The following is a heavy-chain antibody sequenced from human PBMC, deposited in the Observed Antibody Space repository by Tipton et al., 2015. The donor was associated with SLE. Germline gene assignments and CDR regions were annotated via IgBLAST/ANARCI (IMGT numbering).Heavy chain of an antibody. Sequence: LRLSCAASGFTFSSYAMSWIRQPPGKGLEWIGYIYYSGSTNYNPSLTSRVTISVDTSKNQFSLKLTSVTTADTAVYYCARETPGFWSAYDYWGQGTLVTVSS. V-gene: IGHV4-59*01. J-gene: IGHJ4*02. D-gene: IGHD3-3*01. CDR3: ARETPGFWSAYDY. CDR2: IYYSGST. CDR1: GFTFSSYA.